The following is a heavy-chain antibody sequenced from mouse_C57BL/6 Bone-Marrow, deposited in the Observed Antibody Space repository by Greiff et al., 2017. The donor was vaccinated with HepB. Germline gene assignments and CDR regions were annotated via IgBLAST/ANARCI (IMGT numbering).Heavy chain of an antibody. Sequence: EVMLVESGGGLVQPGGSLKLSCAASGFTFSDYGMAWVRQAPRKGPEWVAFISNLAYSIYYADTVTGRFTISRENAKNTLYLEMSSLRSEDTAMYYCARLDGYYVAWFAYWGQGTLVTVSA. CDR2: ISNLAYSI. CDR3: ARLDGYYVAWFAY. CDR1: GFTFSDYG. V-gene: IGHV5-15*01. J-gene: IGHJ3*01. D-gene: IGHD2-3*01.